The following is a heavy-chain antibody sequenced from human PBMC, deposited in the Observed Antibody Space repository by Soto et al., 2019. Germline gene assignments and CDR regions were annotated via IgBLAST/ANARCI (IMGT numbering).Heavy chain of an antibody. Sequence: GGSLRLSCAASGFTFSSYAMSWVRQAPGKGLEWVSAISGSGGSTYYADSVKGRFTISRDNSKNTLYLQMNSLRAEDTAVYYCATTPSASYYYGSGSYLSLGWGFDIWGQGTMVTVSS. D-gene: IGHD3-10*01. CDR1: GFTFSSYA. CDR2: ISGSGGST. V-gene: IGHV3-23*01. J-gene: IGHJ3*02. CDR3: ATTPSASYYYGSGSYLSLGWGFDI.